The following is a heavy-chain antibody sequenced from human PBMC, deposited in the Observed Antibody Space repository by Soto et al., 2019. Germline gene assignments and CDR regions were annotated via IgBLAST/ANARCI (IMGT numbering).Heavy chain of an antibody. D-gene: IGHD5-18*01. CDR1: GGSISSSSYY. Sequence: SETLSLTCTVSGGSISSSSYYWGWIRQPPGKGLEWIGSIYYSGSTYYNPSLKSRVTISVDTSKNQFSLKLSSVTAADTAVYYCAAGADTAMVSFDYWGQGTLVTVSS. J-gene: IGHJ4*02. CDR2: IYYSGST. V-gene: IGHV4-39*07. CDR3: AAGADTAMVSFDY.